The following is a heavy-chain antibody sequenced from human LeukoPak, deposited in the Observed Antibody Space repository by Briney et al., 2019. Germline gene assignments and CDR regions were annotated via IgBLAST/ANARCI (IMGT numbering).Heavy chain of an antibody. CDR2: RYHSGST. V-gene: IGHV4-38-2*02. J-gene: IGHJ5*02. D-gene: IGHD3-3*01. Sequence: SETLCLTCTVSGYAIRSGYYRGWSRPPAGKGLEWIGMRYHSGSTYYNPSLNSRLTISVDTSQPPFSLKLSSVTAADTAVYYCARAKDFWSGYYTGGSNWFDPWGQGTLVTVSS. CDR1: GYAIRSGYY. CDR3: ARAKDFWSGYYTGGSNWFDP.